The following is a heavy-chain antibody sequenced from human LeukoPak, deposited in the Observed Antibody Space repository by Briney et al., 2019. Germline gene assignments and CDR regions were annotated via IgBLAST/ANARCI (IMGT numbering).Heavy chain of an antibody. CDR1: GFTFSSYG. CDR3: ARVPVTTPYYFDY. J-gene: IGHJ4*02. D-gene: IGHD4-17*01. Sequence: PGGSLRLSCAASGFTFSSYGMHWVRQAPGKGLEWVAVIWYDGSNKYYADSVKGRFTISRDNSKNTLYLQMNSLRAEDTAVYYCARVPVTTPYYFDYWGQGTLVTVSS. CDR2: IWYDGSNK. V-gene: IGHV3-33*01.